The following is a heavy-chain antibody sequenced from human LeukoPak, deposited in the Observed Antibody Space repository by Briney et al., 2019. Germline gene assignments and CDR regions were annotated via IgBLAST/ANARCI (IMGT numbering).Heavy chain of an antibody. CDR2: MNPDSGDT. V-gene: IGHV1-8*01. J-gene: IGHJ4*02. CDR1: ANTFISYD. CDR3: ARGRTDYYESSGSFPALGY. Sequence: ASVKVSCKASANTFISYDINWVRLATGQGLEWMGWMNPDSGDTGYAQKFQGRLTMTRNTSITTAYMELRSLRSEDTAVYYCARGRTDYYESSGSFPALGYWGQGTLVTVSS. D-gene: IGHD3-22*01.